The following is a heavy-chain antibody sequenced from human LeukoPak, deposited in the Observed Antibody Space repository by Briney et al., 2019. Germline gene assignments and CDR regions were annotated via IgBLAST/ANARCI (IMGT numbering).Heavy chain of an antibody. J-gene: IGHJ4*02. V-gene: IGHV1-2*02. Sequence: ASVKASCKASGYTFTGYYMHWVRQAPGQGLEWMGWITPSGGTNYPQKFQGRVAITWDTSITTAYMDLSRLTSDDTAVYYCARDRYGDGFAHLDYWGQGALVTVSS. D-gene: IGHD5-24*01. CDR1: GYTFTGYY. CDR3: ARDRYGDGFAHLDY. CDR2: ITPSGGT.